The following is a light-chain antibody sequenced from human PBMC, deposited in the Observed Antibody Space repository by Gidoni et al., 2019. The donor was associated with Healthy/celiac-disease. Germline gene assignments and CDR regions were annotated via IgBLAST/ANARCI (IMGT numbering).Light chain of an antibody. CDR3: AAWDDSLSGLV. J-gene: IGLJ2*01. CDR1: SSNIGSNY. CDR2: RNN. V-gene: IGLV1-47*01. Sequence: SVLTQPPSASGTPGQRVTISCSGSSSNIGSNYVYWYQQLPGTAPKLLIYRNNQRPSGVPDRFSGSKSGTSASLAISGLRSEDEAEYYCAAWDDSLSGLVFGGGTKLTGL.